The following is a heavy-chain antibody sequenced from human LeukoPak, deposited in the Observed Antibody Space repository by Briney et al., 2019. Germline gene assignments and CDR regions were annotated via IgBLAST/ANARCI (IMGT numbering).Heavy chain of an antibody. D-gene: IGHD2-15*01. Sequence: SETLSLTCTVSGGSISSYYWSWIRQPAGKGLEWIGRIYTSGSTNYNPSLKSRVTISVDTSKNQFSLKLSSVTAADTAVYYCARGIVVVAATRWFDPWGQGTLVTVSS. V-gene: IGHV4-4*07. CDR3: ARGIVVVAATRWFDP. CDR1: GGSISSYY. CDR2: IYTSGST. J-gene: IGHJ5*02.